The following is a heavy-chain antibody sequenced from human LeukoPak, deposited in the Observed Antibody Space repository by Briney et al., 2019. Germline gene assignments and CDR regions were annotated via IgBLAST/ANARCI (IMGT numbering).Heavy chain of an antibody. J-gene: IGHJ4*02. CDR3: ARPYGSGSYSHFDY. Sequence: GGSLRLSCAASGFTFSSYAMNWVRQAPGKGLEWVANIKQDGSEKYYVDSVKGRFTISRDNAKNSLYLQMNSLRAEDTAVYYCARPYGSGSYSHFDYWGQGTLVTVSS. V-gene: IGHV3-7*01. CDR2: IKQDGSEK. CDR1: GFTFSSYA. D-gene: IGHD3-10*01.